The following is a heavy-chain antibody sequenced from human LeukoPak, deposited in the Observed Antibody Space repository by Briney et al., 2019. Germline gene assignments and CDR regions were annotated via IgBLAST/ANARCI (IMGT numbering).Heavy chain of an antibody. CDR3: ARGIVGATPAFDI. D-gene: IGHD1-26*01. J-gene: IGHJ3*02. Sequence: ASVKVSCKASGYTFTSYYMHWVRQAPGQGLEWMGIINPIGGSTGYAQKFQGRVTMTRDTSTSTVYMELSSLRSEDTAVYYCARGIVGATPAFDIWGQGTMVTVSS. V-gene: IGHV1-46*03. CDR1: GYTFTSYY. CDR2: INPIGGST.